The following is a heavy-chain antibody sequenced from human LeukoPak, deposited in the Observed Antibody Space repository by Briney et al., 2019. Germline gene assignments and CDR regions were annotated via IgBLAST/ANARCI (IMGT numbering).Heavy chain of an antibody. D-gene: IGHD3-22*01. CDR3: ARDDSGGYDLGASDY. Sequence: GGSLRLSCAASGFTFSSYSMNWVRQAPGKGLEWVSPISSSSYIYYADSVKGRFTISRDNAKNSLYLQMNSLRAEDTAVYYCARDDSGGYDLGASDYWGQGTLVTVSS. V-gene: IGHV3-21*01. CDR2: ISSSSYI. CDR1: GFTFSSYS. J-gene: IGHJ4*02.